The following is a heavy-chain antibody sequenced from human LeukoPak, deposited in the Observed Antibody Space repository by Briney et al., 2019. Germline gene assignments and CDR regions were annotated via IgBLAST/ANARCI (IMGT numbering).Heavy chain of an antibody. CDR1: GFTFSSYS. V-gene: IGHV3-48*01. J-gene: IGHJ5*02. D-gene: IGHD2-2*01. Sequence: PGGSLRLSCAASGFTFSSYSMNWVRQAPGKGLEWVSYISSSSSTIYYADSVRGRFTISRDNAKNSLYLQMNSLRAEDTAVYYCVREKYCSRSSCYALFDPWGQGTLVTVSS. CDR3: VREKYCSRSSCYALFDP. CDR2: ISSSSSTI.